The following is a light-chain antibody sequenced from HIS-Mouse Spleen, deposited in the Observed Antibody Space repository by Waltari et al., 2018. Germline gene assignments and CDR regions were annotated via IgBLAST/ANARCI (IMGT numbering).Light chain of an antibody. CDR2: KAS. J-gene: IGKJ1*01. CDR3: QQYNSYWT. CDR1: QSISSW. V-gene: IGKV1-5*03. Sequence: DIQMTQSPSTLSASVGDRATIPCRASQSISSWLAWDQQKPGKAPKLLIYKASSLESGVPSRFSGSGSGTEFTLTISSLQPDDFATYYCQQYNSYWTFGQGTKVAIK.